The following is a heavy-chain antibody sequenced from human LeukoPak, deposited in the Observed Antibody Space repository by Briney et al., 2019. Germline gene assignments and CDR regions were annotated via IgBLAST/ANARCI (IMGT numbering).Heavy chain of an antibody. CDR3: AREGGFLEWLSGYGMDV. D-gene: IGHD3-3*01. V-gene: IGHV1-18*01. J-gene: IGHJ6*02. CDR1: GYTFISYV. CDR2: FIAYNGNT. Sequence: GASVKDSFKASGYTFISYVISWVRQAPAQGREGMGWFIAYNGNTNYAQKLQGRVTMITDTSTSTAYMELRSLRSDDTAVYYCAREGGFLEWLSGYGMDVWGQGTTVTVSS.